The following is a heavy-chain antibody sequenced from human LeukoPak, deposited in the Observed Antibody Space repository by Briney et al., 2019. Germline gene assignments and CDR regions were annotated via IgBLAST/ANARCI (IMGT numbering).Heavy chain of an antibody. V-gene: IGHV4-28*01. CDR1: GDSIIGTNW. D-gene: IGHD6-19*01. Sequence: PSDTLSLTCTVSGDSIIGTNWWGWIRQPPGKGLEWLASIYYRGYTYYNPSLKSRITISVDTSKNQFSLKLSSVTAADTAVYYCARRRIAVAGRPRPFDYWGQGTLVTVSS. CDR3: ARRRIAVAGRPRPFDY. CDR2: IYYRGYT. J-gene: IGHJ4*02.